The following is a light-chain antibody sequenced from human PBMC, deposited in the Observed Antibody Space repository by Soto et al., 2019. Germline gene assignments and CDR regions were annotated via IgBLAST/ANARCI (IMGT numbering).Light chain of an antibody. CDR3: LQDYNYPWT. Sequence: AIQMTQSPSSLSASVGDRVIITCRASQGIRNDLGRFQQKPGKAPKLLIYDASSLQSGVPSRFRGSGSGTDFTLTISSLQPEDFATYYCLQDYNYPWTFGQGTKVDIK. CDR2: DAS. V-gene: IGKV1-6*01. J-gene: IGKJ1*01. CDR1: QGIRND.